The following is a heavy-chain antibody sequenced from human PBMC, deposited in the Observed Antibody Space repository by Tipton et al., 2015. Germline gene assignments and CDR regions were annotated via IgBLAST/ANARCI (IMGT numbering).Heavy chain of an antibody. CDR3: ARLWSYDFWSATSYSFDY. Sequence: TLSLTCTVSGASISSTTYYWGWIRQPPGKGLEWIGSIYYSGRTYYNPSLKSRVTISLDTSKNQFSLKLSSVTAADTAVYHCARLWSYDFWSATSYSFDYWGQGILVTVSS. CDR2: IYYSGRT. J-gene: IGHJ4*02. CDR1: GASISSTTYY. V-gene: IGHV4-39*07. D-gene: IGHD3-3*01.